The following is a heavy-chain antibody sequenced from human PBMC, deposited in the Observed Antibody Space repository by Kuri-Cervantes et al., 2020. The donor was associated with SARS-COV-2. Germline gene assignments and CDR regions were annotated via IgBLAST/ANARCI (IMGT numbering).Heavy chain of an antibody. CDR1: GFTFSSYE. CDR2: ISGSGGST. J-gene: IGHJ5*02. CDR3: AKDITIFGVVNLFRPDP. D-gene: IGHD3-3*01. V-gene: IGHV3-23*01. Sequence: GESLKISCAASGFTFSSYEMNWVRQAPGKGLEWVSAISGSGGSTYYADSVEGRFTISRDNSKNTLYLQMNSLRAKDTAVYYCAKDITIFGVVNLFRPDPWGQGTLVTVSS.